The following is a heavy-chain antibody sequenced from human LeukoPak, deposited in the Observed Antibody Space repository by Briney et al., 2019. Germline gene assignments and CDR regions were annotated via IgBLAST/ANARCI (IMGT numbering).Heavy chain of an antibody. CDR2: VYPATSDT. J-gene: IGHJ4*02. Sequence: GESLKISCKGSGYSFPNYWIGWVRQMPGKGLEWIGIVYPATSDTTYSPSFQGQVTISADKSSSTAYLQWSSLKASDTAMYFCARHWGGSNDYGDYWGQGTLVTVSS. V-gene: IGHV5-51*01. CDR3: ARHWGGSNDYGDY. CDR1: GYSFPNYW. D-gene: IGHD3-16*01.